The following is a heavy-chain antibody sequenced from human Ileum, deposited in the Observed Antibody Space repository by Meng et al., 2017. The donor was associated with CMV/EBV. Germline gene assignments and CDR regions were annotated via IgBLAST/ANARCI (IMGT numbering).Heavy chain of an antibody. Sequence: GESLKISCAASGFTFSSYTMHWVRQAPGKGLEWVAVISYDGSTKYYADPVKGRFTISRDDSKNTLYLQMNSLSAEDTALYYCARRSPSTNLDYWGQGTRVTVSS. D-gene: IGHD2-8*01. V-gene: IGHV3-30-3*01. J-gene: IGHJ4*02. CDR2: ISYDGSTK. CDR3: ARRSPSTNLDY. CDR1: GFTFSSYT.